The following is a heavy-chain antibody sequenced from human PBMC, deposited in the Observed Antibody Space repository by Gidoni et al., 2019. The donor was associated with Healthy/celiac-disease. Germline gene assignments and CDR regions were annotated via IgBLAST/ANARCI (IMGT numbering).Heavy chain of an antibody. D-gene: IGHD3-16*01. J-gene: IGHJ6*02. CDR3: AADRRGYYYYGMDV. V-gene: IGHV1-58*01. CDR2: IVVGSGNT. Sequence: QMQLVQSGPEVTKPGTSVKVSCKASGFTFTSSAVQWVRQARGQRLEWIGWIVVGSGNTNYEQKFQERVTITRDMSTSTAYMELSSLRSEDTAVYYCAADRRGYYYYGMDVWGQGTTVTVSS. CDR1: GFTFTSSA.